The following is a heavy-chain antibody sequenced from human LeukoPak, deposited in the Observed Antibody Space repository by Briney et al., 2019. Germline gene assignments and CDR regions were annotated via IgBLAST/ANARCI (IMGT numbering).Heavy chain of an antibody. V-gene: IGHV4-39*01. CDR2: ISYSGTT. Sequence: SETLSLTCSVSVASISSGNYFWNWVRQSPVKGLEWIGCISYSGTTHYNPSLKSRVTIFVDTSKNQFSLNLNSVTASDTAVYYCARSFDYWGQGTLVAVSS. CDR1: VASISSGNYF. J-gene: IGHJ4*02. CDR3: ARSFDY.